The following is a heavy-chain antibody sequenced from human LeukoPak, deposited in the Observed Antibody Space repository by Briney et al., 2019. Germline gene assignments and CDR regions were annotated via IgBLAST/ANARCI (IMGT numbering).Heavy chain of an antibody. V-gene: IGHV1-2*02. CDR3: ARDSSGWNNWFDP. J-gene: IGHJ5*02. CDR2: INPNSGGT. CDR1: GYTFTGYY. Sequence: ASVKVSCKASGYTFTGYYMHWVRQAPGQGLEWMGWINPNSGGTNYAQKFQGRVTMTRDTSISTAYMELSRLRSDDTVVYYCARDSSGWNNWFDPWGQGTLVTVSS. D-gene: IGHD6-19*01.